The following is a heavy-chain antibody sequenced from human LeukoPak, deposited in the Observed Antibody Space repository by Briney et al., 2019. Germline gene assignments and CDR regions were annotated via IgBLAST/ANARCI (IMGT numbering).Heavy chain of an antibody. Sequence: SETLSLTCTVSGGSISSYYWSWLRQPAGKGLEWIGRIYTSGSTNYNPSLTSRVAMSVDTSKNQFSLTLSSVTAADTAVYYCARDVSFEQLGNWFDPWGQGTLVTVSS. J-gene: IGHJ5*02. CDR2: IYTSGST. V-gene: IGHV4-4*07. D-gene: IGHD6-13*01. CDR1: GGSISSYY. CDR3: ARDVSFEQLGNWFDP.